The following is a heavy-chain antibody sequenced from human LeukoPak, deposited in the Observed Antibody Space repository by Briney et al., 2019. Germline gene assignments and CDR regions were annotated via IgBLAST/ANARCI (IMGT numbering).Heavy chain of an antibody. D-gene: IGHD3-22*01. J-gene: IGHJ4*02. CDR1: GGSFSGYY. Sequence: PSETLSLTCAVYGGSFSGYYWSWIRQPPEKGPEWIGEINHSGSTNYNPSLKSRVTISVDTSKSQFSLKLSSVTAADTAVYYCARGTQTYYDKAPVDYWGQGTLVTVSS. CDR2: INHSGST. V-gene: IGHV4-34*01. CDR3: ARGTQTYYDKAPVDY.